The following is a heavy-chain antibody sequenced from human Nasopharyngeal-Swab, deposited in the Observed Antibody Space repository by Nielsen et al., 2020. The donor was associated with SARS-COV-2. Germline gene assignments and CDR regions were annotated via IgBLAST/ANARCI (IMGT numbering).Heavy chain of an antibody. V-gene: IGHV3-66*01. Sequence: GGSLRLSCAVSGVTVSTNYMYWVRQAPGKGLEWVSVMYSGGNTFYADSVKDRFIISRDKSKNTLDLQMNRLRAEDTAVYYCARPRGGWAFDIWGQGTMVTVSS. D-gene: IGHD3-16*01. CDR3: ARPRGGWAFDI. J-gene: IGHJ3*02. CDR2: MYSGGNT. CDR1: GVTVSTNY.